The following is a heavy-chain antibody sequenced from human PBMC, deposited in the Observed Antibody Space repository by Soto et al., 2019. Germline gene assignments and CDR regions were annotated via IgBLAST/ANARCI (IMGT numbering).Heavy chain of an antibody. CDR2: IYYSGST. J-gene: IGHJ4*02. CDR3: ARGAIAAQAFDS. CDR1: GESNRSNY. Sequence: SETLSLTCTVSGESNRSNYWSWIRQPPGKELEWIGYIYYSGSTNYNPSLKSRVTISADTSKNQFSLKLRSVTAADTAVYYCARGAIAAQAFDSWGQGTLVTVSS. D-gene: IGHD6-13*01. V-gene: IGHV4-59*13.